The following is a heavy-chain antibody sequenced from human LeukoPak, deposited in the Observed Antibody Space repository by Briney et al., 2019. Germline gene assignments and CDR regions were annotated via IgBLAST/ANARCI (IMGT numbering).Heavy chain of an antibody. J-gene: IGHJ4*02. CDR1: GCTLTELS. CDR2: FDPEDGET. CDR3: ATLDGGYPHFDY. D-gene: IGHD4-17*01. V-gene: IGHV1-24*01. Sequence: ASVKVSCKVSGCTLTELSMHWVRQAPGKGLEWMGGFDPEDGETIYAQKFQGRVTMTEDTSTDTAYMELSSLRSEDTAVYYCATLDGGYPHFDYWGQGTLVTVSS.